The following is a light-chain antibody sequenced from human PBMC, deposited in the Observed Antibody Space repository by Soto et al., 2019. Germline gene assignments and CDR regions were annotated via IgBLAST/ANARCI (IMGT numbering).Light chain of an antibody. CDR3: QQYGSSPPT. V-gene: IGKV3-20*01. CDR2: DAS. Sequence: EIVMTQSRATLSVSPGERATLSCRASQSVSSNLAWYQQKPGQAPRLLIYDASTRATGVPVRFSGSGSGTDFTLTINRLEPEDFALYYCQQYGSSPPTFGQGTKVDIK. J-gene: IGKJ1*01. CDR1: QSVSSN.